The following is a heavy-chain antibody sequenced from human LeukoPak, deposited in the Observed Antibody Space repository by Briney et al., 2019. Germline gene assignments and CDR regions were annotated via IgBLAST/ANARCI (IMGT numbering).Heavy chain of an antibody. Sequence: ASVKVSCKASGYTFTSYDINWVRQATGQGLEWMGWMSPNSGNTGYAQKFQGRVTMTRNTSISTAYMELSSLRSEDTAVYYCARELWGIRRGKGDYWGQGTLVTVSS. CDR1: GYTFTSYD. J-gene: IGHJ4*02. V-gene: IGHV1-8*01. CDR3: ARELWGIRRGKGDY. D-gene: IGHD3-16*01. CDR2: MSPNSGNT.